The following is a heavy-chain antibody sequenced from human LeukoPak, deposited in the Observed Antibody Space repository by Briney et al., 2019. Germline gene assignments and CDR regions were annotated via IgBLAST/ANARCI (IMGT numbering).Heavy chain of an antibody. CDR1: GFTFSSYA. CDR3: AKDRVGYSGYEGYYYYGMDV. J-gene: IGHJ6*02. Sequence: GGSLRLSCGASGFTFSSYAMSWVRQAPGKGLEWVSAISGSGGSTYYADSVKGRFTISRDNSKNTLYLQMNSLRAEDTAVYYCAKDRVGYSGYEGYYYYGMDVWGQGTTVTVSS. CDR2: ISGSGGST. D-gene: IGHD5-12*01. V-gene: IGHV3-23*01.